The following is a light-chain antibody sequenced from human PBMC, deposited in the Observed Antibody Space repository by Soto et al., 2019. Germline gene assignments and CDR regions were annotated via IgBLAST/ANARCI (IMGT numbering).Light chain of an antibody. V-gene: IGKV3-15*01. CDR3: QQFHDWPMT. CDR1: QTVHTN. CDR2: GAS. Sequence: ETVMTQSPATLSVSPGDRVTLSCRASQTVHTNLAWFQQKPGQAPKLLIYGASTRDTGVPARFTGSGSGTEFTLTISSLQSEDFAVYFCQQFHDWPMTFGPGTKVDIK. J-gene: IGKJ3*01.